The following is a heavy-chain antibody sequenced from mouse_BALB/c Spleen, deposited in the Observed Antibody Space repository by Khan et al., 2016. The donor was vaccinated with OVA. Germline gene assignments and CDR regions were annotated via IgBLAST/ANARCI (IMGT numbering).Heavy chain of an antibody. V-gene: IGHV2-6-4*01. CDR3: ARANYRYDGYDAMDY. D-gene: IGHD2-14*01. CDR2: IWGGGGT. CDR1: GFSLSRYN. J-gene: IGHJ4*01. Sequence: VELVESGPGLVAPSQSLSITCTVSGFSLSRYNIHWVRQPPGKGLEWLGMIWGGGGTDYNSTLQSRLSIRKDNSKSQVFLKMNSLQTDDTAMYYWARANYRYDGYDAMDYWGKGTSVTVSS.